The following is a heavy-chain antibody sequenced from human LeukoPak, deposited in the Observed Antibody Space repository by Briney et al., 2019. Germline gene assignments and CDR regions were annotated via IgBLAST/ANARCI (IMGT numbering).Heavy chain of an antibody. CDR1: GGSFSGYY. V-gene: IGHV4-34*01. Sequence: PSETLSLTCAVYGGSFSGYYWSWIRQPPGKGLEWIGEINHSGSTNYNPSLKSRVTISVDTSKNQFSLKLSSVTAADTAVYYCARGGIQLLRYWGQGTLVTVSS. CDR2: INHSGST. CDR3: ARGGIQLLRY. J-gene: IGHJ4*02. D-gene: IGHD5-18*01.